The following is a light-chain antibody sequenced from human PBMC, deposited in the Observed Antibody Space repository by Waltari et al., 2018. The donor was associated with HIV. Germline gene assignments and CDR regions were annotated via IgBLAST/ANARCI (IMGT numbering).Light chain of an antibody. CDR1: QSVSSN. CDR2: GAS. Sequence: EVVMTQSPATLSVSPGEGATLSCRASQSVSSNLAWYQQKPGQVPRLLIYGASTRATGIPARFSGSGSGTEFTLTISSLQYEDFAVYYCQQYNNWPRTFGQGTKVEIK. CDR3: QQYNNWPRT. V-gene: IGKV3-15*01. J-gene: IGKJ1*01.